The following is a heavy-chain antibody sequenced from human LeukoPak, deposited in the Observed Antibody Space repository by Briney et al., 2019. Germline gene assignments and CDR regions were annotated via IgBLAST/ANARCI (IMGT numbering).Heavy chain of an antibody. J-gene: IGHJ4*02. CDR1: GFTFSSYR. Sequence: GGSLRLSCAGSGFTFSSYRMHWVRQAPGKGLVWVSRISSDGSSTTYADSVKGRFTISRDNSKNTLYLQMNSLRAEDTAVYYCAKLLWFGEYRDYWGQGTLVTVSS. CDR3: AKLLWFGEYRDY. D-gene: IGHD3-10*01. V-gene: IGHV3-74*01. CDR2: ISSDGSST.